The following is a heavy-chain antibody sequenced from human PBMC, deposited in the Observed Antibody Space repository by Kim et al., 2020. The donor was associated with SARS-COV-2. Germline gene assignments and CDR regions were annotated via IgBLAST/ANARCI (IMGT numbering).Heavy chain of an antibody. CDR1: GFTFSNYG. J-gene: IGHJ4*02. D-gene: IGHD1-26*01. Sequence: GGSLRLSCAASGFTFSNYGMHWVRQAPGRGLEWVAGISYDGSTKYYADSVKGRFTISRDNSKNTLSLQMNSLRAEDTAVYYCAKDKGSGSYTPLEYWGQGTLVTVSS. V-gene: IGHV3-30*18. CDR3: AKDKGSGSYTPLEY. CDR2: ISYDGSTK.